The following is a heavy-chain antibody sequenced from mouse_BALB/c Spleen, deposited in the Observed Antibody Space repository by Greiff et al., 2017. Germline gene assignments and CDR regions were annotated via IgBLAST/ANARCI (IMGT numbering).Heavy chain of an antibody. CDR3: ARALAYGGAMDY. J-gene: IGHJ4*01. CDR1: GFTFSSYA. Sequence: DVMLVESGGGLVKPGGSLKLSCAASGFTFSSYAMSWVRQTPEKRLEWVASISSGGSTYYPDSVKGRFTISRDNAKNNLYLQMSSLKSEDTAMYYCARALAYGGAMDYWGQGTSVTVSS. CDR2: ISSGGST. V-gene: IGHV5-6-5*01. D-gene: IGHD1-1*01.